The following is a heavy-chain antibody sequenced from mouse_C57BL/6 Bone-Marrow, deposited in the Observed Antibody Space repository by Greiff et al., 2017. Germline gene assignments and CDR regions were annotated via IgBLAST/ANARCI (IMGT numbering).Heavy chain of an antibody. J-gene: IGHJ3*01. V-gene: IGHV5-17*01. CDR2: ISSGSSTI. CDR3: ARGAIYYDFTWFAY. D-gene: IGHD2-4*01. CDR1: GFTFSDYG. Sequence: EVKVVESGGGLVKPGGSLTLSCAASGFTFSDYGMHWVRQAPEKGLEWVAYISSGSSTIYYADTVKGRFTISRDNAKNTLFLQMTSLRSEDTAMYYCARGAIYYDFTWFAYWGQGTLVTVAA.